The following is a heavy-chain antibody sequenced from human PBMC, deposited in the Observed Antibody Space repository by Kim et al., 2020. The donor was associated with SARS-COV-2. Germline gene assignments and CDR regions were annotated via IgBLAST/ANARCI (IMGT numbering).Heavy chain of an antibody. CDR3: ARDSPSSGWFEYYFDY. CDR1: GYTFTSYA. CDR2: INTNTGNP. V-gene: IGHV7-4-1*02. J-gene: IGHJ4*02. D-gene: IGHD6-19*01. Sequence: ASVKVSCKASGYTFTSYAMNWVRQAPGQGLEWMGWINTNTGNPTYAQGFTGRFVFSLDTSVSTAYLQISSLRAEDTAVYYCARDSPSSGWFEYYFDYWGQGTLVTVSS.